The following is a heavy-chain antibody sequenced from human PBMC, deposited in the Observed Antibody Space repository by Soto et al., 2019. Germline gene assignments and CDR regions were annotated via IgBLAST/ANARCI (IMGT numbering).Heavy chain of an antibody. J-gene: IGHJ2*01. CDR3: ARGVATTVAPFWYFDL. CDR2: IFWSGIS. V-gene: IGHV4-30-2*01. Sequence: QLQLQESGSGLIKASETLSLTCTVSGGSITSGGYSWSWVRQPPGKGPEWIGYIFWSGISHHTTTLKGRVIVSIERSRNQFSLKLRSVTAADTATYFCARGVATTVAPFWYFDLWGRGTLVTVSS. D-gene: IGHD4-17*01. CDR1: GGSITSGGYS.